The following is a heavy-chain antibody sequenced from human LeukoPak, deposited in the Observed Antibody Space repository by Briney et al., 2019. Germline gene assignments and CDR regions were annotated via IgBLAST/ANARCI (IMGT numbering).Heavy chain of an antibody. D-gene: IGHD3-3*01. Sequence: ASVKVSCKASGFTFTGYYMHWVRQAPGQGLEWMGWINPNSGGTNYAQKFQGRVTMTRDTSITTAYMELTSLRSDDTAVYYCASSFWSGYYFDPWGQGTLVTVSS. V-gene: IGHV1-2*02. J-gene: IGHJ5*02. CDR1: GFTFTGYY. CDR3: ASSFWSGYYFDP. CDR2: INPNSGGT.